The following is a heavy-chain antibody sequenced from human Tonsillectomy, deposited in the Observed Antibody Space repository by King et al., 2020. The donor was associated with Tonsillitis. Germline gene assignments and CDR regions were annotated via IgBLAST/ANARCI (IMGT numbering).Heavy chain of an antibody. Sequence: QLVQSGAEVKKPGESLKISCKGSGYTFTSYWVAWVRQMPGKGLEGMGIVYPGDSDSRYSPAFHVQVTISADGSISTAYLQWSGLKASDTAMYYCARQEGSGWYIYWGQGTLVTVSS. V-gene: IGHV5-51*01. CDR3: ARQEGSGWYIY. D-gene: IGHD6-19*01. CDR1: GYTFTSYW. CDR2: VYPGDSDS. J-gene: IGHJ4*02.